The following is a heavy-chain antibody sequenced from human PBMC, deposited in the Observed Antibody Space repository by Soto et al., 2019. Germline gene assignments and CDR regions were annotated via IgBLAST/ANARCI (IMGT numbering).Heavy chain of an antibody. CDR3: ARDDYCPVDY. D-gene: IGHD2-15*01. J-gene: IGHJ4*02. Sequence: ASVKCSFKPSGYTFTACCIHWVRQAPGQGLDCMGWVDPNSGGTRDAQNFQGRVTMTRDKSTSTVYMELNWLRSDDTALYSCARDDYCPVDYWGQ. V-gene: IGHV1-2*02. CDR1: GYTFTACC. CDR2: VDPNSGGT.